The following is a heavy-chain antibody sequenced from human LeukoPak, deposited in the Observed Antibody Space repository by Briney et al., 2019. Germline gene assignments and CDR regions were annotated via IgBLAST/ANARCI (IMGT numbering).Heavy chain of an antibody. CDR1: GGSISGSSYY. D-gene: IGHD3-10*01. CDR3: ASSFIWFGDLAPLRY. CDR2: INHSGST. Sequence: SETLSLTCTVSGGSISGSSYYWGWIRQPPGKGLEWIGEINHSGSTNYNPSLKSRVTISVDTSKNQFSLKLSSVTAADTAVYYCASSFIWFGDLAPLRYWGQGTLVTVSS. V-gene: IGHV4-39*07. J-gene: IGHJ4*02.